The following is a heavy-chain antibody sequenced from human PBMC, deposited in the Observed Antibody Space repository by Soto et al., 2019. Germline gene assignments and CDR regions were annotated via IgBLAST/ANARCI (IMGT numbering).Heavy chain of an antibody. CDR1: GGSISSYY. Sequence: ETLSLTCTVSGGSISSYYWSWIRQPPGKGLEWIGYIYYSGSTNYNPSLKSRVTISVDTSKNQFSLKLSSVTAADTAVYYCARVALGYCSGGSCWGAWFDPWGQGTLVTVS. CDR2: IYYSGST. V-gene: IGHV4-59*01. D-gene: IGHD2-15*01. J-gene: IGHJ5*02. CDR3: ARVALGYCSGGSCWGAWFDP.